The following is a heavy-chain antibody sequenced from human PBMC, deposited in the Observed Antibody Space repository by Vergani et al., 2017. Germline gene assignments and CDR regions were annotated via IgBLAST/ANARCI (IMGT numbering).Heavy chain of an antibody. CDR1: GYTFSSYG. CDR3: AXDHILTGYPWYFDY. J-gene: IGHJ4*02. CDR2: ISSYNGNT. Sequence: QVQLVQSGVEVKKPGASVKVSCKASGYTFSSYGIGWVRLAPGQGLEWMGWISSYNGNTTYAQKFQGRVTMTTDTSTNTVYMELRSLRSDDTAVYYCAXDHILTGYPWYFDYWGQGTLVTVSS. V-gene: IGHV1-18*01. D-gene: IGHD3-9*01.